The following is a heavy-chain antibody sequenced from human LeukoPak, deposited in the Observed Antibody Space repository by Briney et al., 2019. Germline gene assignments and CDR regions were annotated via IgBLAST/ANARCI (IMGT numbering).Heavy chain of an antibody. D-gene: IGHD1-7*01. J-gene: IGHJ4*02. Sequence: GGSLRLSCAASGFTFSSYSMSWVRQAPGKGLEWISAISGSGGSTYYADSVKGRFTISRDNSKNTLYLQMNSLRAEDTAVYYCAKSQRNWNYGDNLHYGGQGTLVTVSS. V-gene: IGHV3-23*01. CDR1: GFTFSSYS. CDR2: ISGSGGST. CDR3: AKSQRNWNYGDNLHY.